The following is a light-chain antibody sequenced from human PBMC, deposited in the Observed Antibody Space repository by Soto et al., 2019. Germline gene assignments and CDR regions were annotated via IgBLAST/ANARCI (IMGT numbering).Light chain of an antibody. CDR2: DVS. V-gene: IGLV2-14*01. Sequence: QSVLTQPASVSGSPGQSITISCTGTSSDVGDYNYVSWYQQHPGKAPKLMIYDVSNRPSGVSNRFSGSKSGTSASLAITGLQAEDEADYYCQSYDSSLSAFFVFGTGTKVTVL. CDR1: SSDVGDYNY. CDR3: QSYDSSLSAFFV. J-gene: IGLJ1*01.